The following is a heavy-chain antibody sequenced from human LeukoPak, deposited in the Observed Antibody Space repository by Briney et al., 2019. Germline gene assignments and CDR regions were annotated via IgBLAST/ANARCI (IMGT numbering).Heavy chain of an antibody. D-gene: IGHD2-15*01. V-gene: IGHV3-74*01. CDR1: GFTFSSYW. Sequence: GGSLRLSCAASGFTFSSYWMHWVRQAPGKGLVWVSRINSDGSSTNYADSVKGRFTISRDNAKNTLYLQMNSLRAEDTAVYYCAREVACSGGSCYPRFFDYWGQGTLVTVSS. CDR2: INSDGSST. CDR3: AREVACSGGSCYPRFFDY. J-gene: IGHJ4*02.